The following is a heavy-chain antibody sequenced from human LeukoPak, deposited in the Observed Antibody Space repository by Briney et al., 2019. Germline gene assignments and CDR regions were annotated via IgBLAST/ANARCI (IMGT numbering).Heavy chain of an antibody. D-gene: IGHD6-13*01. CDR2: ISSSGSTI. V-gene: IGHV3-48*03. Sequence: GGSLRLSCAASGFTLSSYEMNWVRQAPGKGLEWVSYISSSGSTIYYADSVKGRFTISRDNAKNSLYLQMNSLRAEDTALYYCARDHVSIAAAKTDAFDIWGQGTMVTVSS. CDR1: GFTLSSYE. CDR3: ARDHVSIAAAKTDAFDI. J-gene: IGHJ3*02.